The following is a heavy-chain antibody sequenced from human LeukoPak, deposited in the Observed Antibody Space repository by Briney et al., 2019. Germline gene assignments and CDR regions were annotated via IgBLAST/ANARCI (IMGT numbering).Heavy chain of an antibody. CDR2: INHSGSI. CDR1: GGSFSTYY. J-gene: IGHJ5*02. CDR3: ARGYCNSTSCFRGRGNRLNWFDP. D-gene: IGHD2-2*01. V-gene: IGHV4-34*01. Sequence: SETLSLTCAVYGGSFSTYYWSWIRLPPGKGLEWIGEINHSGSINYNPSLKSRVTISVDTSKNQFSLKLSSVTAADTAVYYCARGYCNSTSCFRGRGNRLNWFDPWGQGTLVTVSS.